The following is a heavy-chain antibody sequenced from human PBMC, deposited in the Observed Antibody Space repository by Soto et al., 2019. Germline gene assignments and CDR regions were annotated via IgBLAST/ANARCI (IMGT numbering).Heavy chain of an antibody. D-gene: IGHD2-15*01. J-gene: IGHJ6*02. Sequence: PGGSLRLSCAASGFTFSTYAMSWVRQAPGKGLEWVSGISGSGGSTYYADSVKGQFTLSRDNSKNTVYLQMNTLRAEDTAKYYCAKEGCSGGSCYWNYGLDVWGQGTTVTVSS. CDR3: AKEGCSGGSCYWNYGLDV. V-gene: IGHV3-23*01. CDR2: ISGSGGST. CDR1: GFTFSTYA.